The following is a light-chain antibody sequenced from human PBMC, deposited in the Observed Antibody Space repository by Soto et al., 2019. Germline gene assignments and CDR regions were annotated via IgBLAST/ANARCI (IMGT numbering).Light chain of an antibody. Sequence: EIVLTQSPGTLSVSPGERAALSCRASQSVSSSYLAWYQQKPGQPPRLIIYAASSRATGIPDRFSGSGSGTVFTLTISRLEPEDFAVYYCHYYGNSLFPFGPGTKVDIK. CDR1: QSVSSSY. CDR3: HYYGNSLFP. J-gene: IGKJ3*01. V-gene: IGKV3-20*01. CDR2: AAS.